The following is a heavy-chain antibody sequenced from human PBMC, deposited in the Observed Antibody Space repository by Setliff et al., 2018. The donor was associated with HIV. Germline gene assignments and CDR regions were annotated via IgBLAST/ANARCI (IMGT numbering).Heavy chain of an antibody. CDR1: GYTFTSYY. Sequence: ASVKVSCKASGYTFTSYYIHWVRQAPGQGLEWMGEINPSGGSTSYSEKFRGRATITRDTSRSTVYMELSSPRFDDTAVYYCARVPILRYASPVDMWGQGTLVTVS. J-gene: IGHJ4*02. D-gene: IGHD3-9*01. CDR2: INPSGGST. V-gene: IGHV1-46*01. CDR3: ARVPILRYASPVDM.